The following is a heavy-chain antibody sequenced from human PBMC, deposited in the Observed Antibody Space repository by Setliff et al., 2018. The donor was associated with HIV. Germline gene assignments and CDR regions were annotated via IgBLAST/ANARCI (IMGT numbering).Heavy chain of an antibody. CDR3: ARRDGRSMNAFEI. CDR1: GYTFTTYW. Sequence: GESLKISCQASGYTFTTYWIGWVRQMPGEGLEWMGIIYPEDSNIKYNPSFQNQVTISADKSISTAYLQVHNLKASDTATYYCARRDGRSMNAFEIWGPGTMVTVSS. CDR2: IYPEDSNI. J-gene: IGHJ3*02. D-gene: IGHD6-13*01. V-gene: IGHV5-51*01.